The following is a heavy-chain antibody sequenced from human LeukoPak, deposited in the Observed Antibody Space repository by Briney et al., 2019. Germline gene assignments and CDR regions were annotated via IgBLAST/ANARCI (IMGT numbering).Heavy chain of an antibody. D-gene: IGHD3-22*01. J-gene: IGHJ4*02. CDR2: INTNTGNP. CDR1: GGTFSSYA. CDR3: ARGRSSGYYPDRFDY. Sequence: ASVKVSCKASGGTFSSYAISWVRQAPGQGLEWMGWINTNTGNPTYVQGFTGRFVFSLDTSASTAYLQISSLKAEDTAVYYCARGRSSGYYPDRFDYWGQGTLDTVSS. V-gene: IGHV7-4-1*02.